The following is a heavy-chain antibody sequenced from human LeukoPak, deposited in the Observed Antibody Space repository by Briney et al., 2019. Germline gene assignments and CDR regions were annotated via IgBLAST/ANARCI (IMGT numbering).Heavy chain of an antibody. CDR1: GYTFTSYG. V-gene: IGHV1-18*01. D-gene: IGHD3-22*01. CDR3: ARELPADDYYDSSGYYYDAFDI. J-gene: IGHJ3*02. Sequence: ASVKVSCKASGYTFTSYGISWVRQAPGQGLEWMGWISAYNGNTNYAQKLQGRVTMTTDTSTSTAYMELRSLRSDDTAVYYCARELPADDYYDSSGYYYDAFDIWGQGTMVTVSS. CDR2: ISAYNGNT.